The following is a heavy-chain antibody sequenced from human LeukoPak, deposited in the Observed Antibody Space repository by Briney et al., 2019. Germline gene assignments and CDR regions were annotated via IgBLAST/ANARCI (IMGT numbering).Heavy chain of an antibody. J-gene: IGHJ4*02. D-gene: IGHD3-22*01. CDR1: GYSISSGYY. CDR2: IYHSGST. V-gene: IGHV4-38-2*02. CDR3: ARHDSSGYPYFDY. Sequence: SETLSLACTVSGYSISSGYYWGWIRQPPGKGLEWIGSIYHSGSTYYNPSLKSRVTISVDTSKNQFSLKLSSVTAADTAVYYCARHDSSGYPYFDYWGQGTLVTVSS.